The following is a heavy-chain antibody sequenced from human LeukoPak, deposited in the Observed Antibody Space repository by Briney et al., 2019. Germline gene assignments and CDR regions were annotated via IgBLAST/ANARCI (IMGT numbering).Heavy chain of an antibody. CDR3: ARDNHPSYENPWFDP. V-gene: IGHV1-46*01. Sequence: ASVKVSCKAPGYTFTSYYMHWVRQAPGQGLEWMGIINPSGGSTSYAQKFQGRVTMTRDTSTSTVYMELSSLRSEDTAVYYCARDNHPSYENPWFDPWGQGTLVTVSS. CDR1: GYTFTSYY. CDR2: INPSGGST. J-gene: IGHJ5*02. D-gene: IGHD5-18*01.